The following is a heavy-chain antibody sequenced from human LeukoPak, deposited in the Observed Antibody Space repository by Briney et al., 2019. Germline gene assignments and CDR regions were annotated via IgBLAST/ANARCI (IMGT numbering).Heavy chain of an antibody. CDR3: ARDPGTSGWYTFDF. Sequence: SQTLSRACGISGDSVASKKGAWNWIRQSPSRGLEWLGRTYYSSKWYDEYADSVKGRLTISPDTSKNQFSLHVYSVTPEDTAVYYCARDPGTSGWYTFDFWGQGILVTVSS. CDR2: TYYSSKWYD. CDR1: GDSVASKKGA. J-gene: IGHJ5*01. D-gene: IGHD6-19*01. V-gene: IGHV6-1*01.